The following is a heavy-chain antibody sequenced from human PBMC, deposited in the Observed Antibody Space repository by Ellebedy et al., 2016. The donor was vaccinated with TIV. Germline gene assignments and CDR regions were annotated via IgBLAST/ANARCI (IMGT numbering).Heavy chain of an antibody. CDR3: ARRGSYGDYAVQINSWFDT. Sequence: GGSLRLSCAASGFSFRSYWMSWVRQAPGKGLEWVANIYQDGSDQYYVDSVKGRFTISRDNADNSLFLQMNSLGAEDTAVYYCARRGSYGDYAVQINSWFDTWGRGTLVAVSS. CDR2: IYQDGSDQ. D-gene: IGHD4-17*01. J-gene: IGHJ5*02. CDR1: GFSFRSYW. V-gene: IGHV3-7*01.